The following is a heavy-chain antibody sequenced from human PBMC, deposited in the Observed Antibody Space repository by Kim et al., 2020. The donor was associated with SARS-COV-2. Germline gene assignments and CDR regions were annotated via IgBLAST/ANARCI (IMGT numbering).Heavy chain of an antibody. CDR3: ARDILGATSH. CDR2: I. D-gene: IGHD1-26*01. Sequence: IYYAGSVKGRFTISRDNPKNSLYLQMNSLRDDDTAVYFCARDILGATSHWGQGTLVTVSS. J-gene: IGHJ4*02. V-gene: IGHV3-48*02.